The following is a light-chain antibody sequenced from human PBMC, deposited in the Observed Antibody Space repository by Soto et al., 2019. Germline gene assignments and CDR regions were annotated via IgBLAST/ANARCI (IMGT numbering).Light chain of an antibody. J-gene: IGLJ2*01. V-gene: IGLV4-69*01. CDR2: LNSDGSH. CDR3: QTWGTGIEVI. CDR1: SGHSTYA. Sequence: QSVLTQSPSASASLGASVKLTCTLSSGHSTYAIAWHQLQPEKGPRYLMKLNSDGSHSKGDGIPDRFSGSSSGAERYLTISSLQSEDEADYYCQTWGTGIEVIFGGGTKVTVL.